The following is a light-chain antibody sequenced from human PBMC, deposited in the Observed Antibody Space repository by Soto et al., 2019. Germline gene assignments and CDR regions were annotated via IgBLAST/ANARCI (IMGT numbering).Light chain of an antibody. V-gene: IGKV3D-20*02. CDR1: QSVSSSY. J-gene: IGKJ5*01. CDR2: GAS. Sequence: EIVFTQSLGTLDLSPCERATLSCSAIQSVSSSYLAWHQQKPGQAPRLLIYGASSRATGIPARFSGSRSGTDFTLTISSLEPEDFAVYYCQHRSNWPPTTLGQGTRLEIK. CDR3: QHRSNWPPTT.